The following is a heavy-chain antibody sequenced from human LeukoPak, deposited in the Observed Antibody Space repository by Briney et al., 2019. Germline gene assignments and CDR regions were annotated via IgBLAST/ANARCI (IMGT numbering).Heavy chain of an antibody. V-gene: IGHV4-59*01. D-gene: IGHD5-24*01. J-gene: IGHJ4*02. CDR3: ARVRWRWPTQAYFDY. CDR1: GGSISSYY. Sequence: SETLSLTCTVSGGSISSYYWSWIRQPPGKGLEWIGYIYYSGSTNYNPSLKSRVTISVDTSKNQFSLKLSPVTAADTAVYYCARVRWRWPTQAYFDYWGQGTLVTVSS. CDR2: IYYSGST.